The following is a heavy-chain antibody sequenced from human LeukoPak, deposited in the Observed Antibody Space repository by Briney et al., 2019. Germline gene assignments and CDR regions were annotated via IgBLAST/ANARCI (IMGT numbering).Heavy chain of an antibody. Sequence: GGSLRLSCAASGFTFRSYAMSWVRPTPGKGLEWVSAISGSGGSTYYADSVKVRFTISRDYSKHTLYLQMNSVRAEDTAVYYCAKDPTTFNWFDPWGQGTLVTVSS. CDR1: GFTFRSYA. J-gene: IGHJ5*02. CDR2: ISGSGGST. CDR3: AKDPTTFNWFDP. D-gene: IGHD3-16*01. V-gene: IGHV3-23*01.